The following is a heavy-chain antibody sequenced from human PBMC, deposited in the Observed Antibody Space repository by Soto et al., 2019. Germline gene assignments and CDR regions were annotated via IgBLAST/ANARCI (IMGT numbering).Heavy chain of an antibody. CDR2: INHSGST. Sequence: SETLSLTCAVYGGSFSGYYWSWIRQPPGKGLEWIGEINHSGSTNYNPSLKSRFTISVDTSKNQFSLKLSSVTAADTAVYYYARGGDDYFFDYWGQGTLVTVSS. CDR1: GGSFSGYY. D-gene: IGHD2-21*02. CDR3: ARGGDDYFFDY. J-gene: IGHJ4*02. V-gene: IGHV4-34*01.